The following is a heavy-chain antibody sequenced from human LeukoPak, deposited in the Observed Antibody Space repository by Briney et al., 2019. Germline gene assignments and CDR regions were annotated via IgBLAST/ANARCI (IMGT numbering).Heavy chain of an antibody. Sequence: ASVKVSCKASGYTFTNYYIHWVRQAPGQGLEWMGWISAYNGNTNYAQKLQGRVTMTTDTSTSTAYMELRSLRSDDTAVYYCARETVRLWENDYWGQGTLVTVSS. CDR2: ISAYNGNT. D-gene: IGHD4-17*01. V-gene: IGHV1-18*04. CDR1: GYTFTNYY. J-gene: IGHJ4*02. CDR3: ARETVRLWENDY.